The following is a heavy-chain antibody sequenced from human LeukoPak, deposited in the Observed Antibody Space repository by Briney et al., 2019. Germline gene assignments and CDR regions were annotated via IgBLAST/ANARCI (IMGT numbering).Heavy chain of an antibody. D-gene: IGHD3-22*01. CDR2: IYYSGST. CDR1: GGSISSYY. J-gene: IGHJ4*02. CDR3: TRPYYYDSSGPPDY. V-gene: IGHV4-59*08. Sequence: PSETLSLTCTVSGGSISSYYWSWIRQPPGKGLEWIGYIYYSGSTNYNPSLKSRVTISVDTSKNQFSLKLSSVTATDTAVYYCTRPYYYDSSGPPDYWGKGTLVTVSS.